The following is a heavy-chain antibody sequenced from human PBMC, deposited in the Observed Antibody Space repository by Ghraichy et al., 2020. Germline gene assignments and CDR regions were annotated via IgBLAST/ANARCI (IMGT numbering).Heavy chain of an antibody. J-gene: IGHJ4*02. CDR3: GSKDGPDTAMVPLDY. V-gene: IGHV4-4*02. CDR2: IYHSGST. CDR1: GGSISSSNW. Sequence: SETLSLTCAVSGGSISSSNWWSWVRQPPGKGLEWIGEIYHSGSTNYNPSLKSRVTISVDKSKNQFSLKLSSVTAADTAVYYCGSKDGPDTAMVPLDYCGQGTLVTVSS. D-gene: IGHD5-18*01.